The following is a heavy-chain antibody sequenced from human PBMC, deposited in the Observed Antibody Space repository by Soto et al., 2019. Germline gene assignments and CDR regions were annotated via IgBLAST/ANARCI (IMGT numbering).Heavy chain of an antibody. J-gene: IGHJ4*02. CDR3: AKSLYYYDSSPLDH. D-gene: IGHD3-22*01. Sequence: PSETLSLSCAAAGFDFEDYAMHWVRQVPGKGLEWVSLTNSDGTDSYYMDSVKGRFTISRDNAKSTLYLQMDRLRPEDTALYFCAKSLYYYDSSPLDHWGQGTLVTVSS. CDR2: TNSDGTDS. V-gene: IGHV3-43D*04. CDR1: GFDFEDYA.